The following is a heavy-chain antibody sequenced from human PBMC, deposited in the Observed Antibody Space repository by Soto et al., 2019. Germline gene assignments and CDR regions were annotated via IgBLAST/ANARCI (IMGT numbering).Heavy chain of an antibody. D-gene: IGHD3-3*01. CDR1: GGSISSRGYY. V-gene: IGHV4-31*03. CDR2: IYYSGST. J-gene: IGHJ3*02. CDR3: ARDSPYDFWSGYTNAFDI. Sequence: SETLSLTCTVSGGSISSRGYYWSWIRQHPGKGLEWIGYIYYSGSTYYNPSLKSRVTISVDTSENQFSLKLSSVTAADTAVYYCARDSPYDFWSGYTNAFDIWGQGTMVTVSS.